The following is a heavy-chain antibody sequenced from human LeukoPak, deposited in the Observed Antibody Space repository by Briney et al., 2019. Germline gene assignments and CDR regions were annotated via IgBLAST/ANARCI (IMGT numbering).Heavy chain of an antibody. Sequence: GRSLRLSCAAPGFTFSSDAMHWVRQAPGKGLEWVAIILSDGSKTYYPDSVRGRFTISRDNSKNTLYLQMNSLRAEDTAVYYCAKEDIVVVPAAMWPFGWFDPWGQGTLVTVSS. J-gene: IGHJ5*02. D-gene: IGHD2-2*01. CDR3: AKEDIVVVPAAMWPFGWFDP. CDR2: ILSDGSKT. CDR1: GFTFSSDA. V-gene: IGHV3-33*06.